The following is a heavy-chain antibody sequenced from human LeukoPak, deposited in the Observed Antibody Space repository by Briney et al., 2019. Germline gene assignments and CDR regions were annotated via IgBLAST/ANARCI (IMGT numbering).Heavy chain of an antibody. CDR3: ATGINY. CDR1: GFTFCDYW. CDR2: IKQDGSEK. V-gene: IGHV3-7*05. D-gene: IGHD1-14*01. J-gene: IGHJ4*02. Sequence: GGSLRLSCAASGFTFCDYWMKWVRQAPGKGLEWVANIKQDGSEKYYVDSVKGRFTISRDNAKNSLYLQMNSLRAEDTAVYYCATGINYWGQGTLVTVSS.